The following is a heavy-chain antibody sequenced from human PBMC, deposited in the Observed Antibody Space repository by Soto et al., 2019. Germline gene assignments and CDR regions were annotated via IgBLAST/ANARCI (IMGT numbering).Heavy chain of an antibody. CDR1: GVTFSNAW. D-gene: IGHD3-9*01. Sequence: PGAGLSLSCPASGVTFSNAWVSGRRQAPGKGLEWVGRIKSKTDGGATDYAAPVKGRFTISRDDSKNTLFLQMNSLKTEDTAVYYCTTEVRGRYFDWLADYWGQGT. J-gene: IGHJ4*02. CDR2: IKSKTDGGAT. CDR3: TTEVRGRYFDWLADY. V-gene: IGHV3-15*01.